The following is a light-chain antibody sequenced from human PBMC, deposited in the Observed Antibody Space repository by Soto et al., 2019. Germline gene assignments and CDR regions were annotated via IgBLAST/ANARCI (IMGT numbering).Light chain of an antibody. CDR3: SSYTSSNTYV. V-gene: IGLV2-14*03. Sequence: QSVLTQPASVSGSPGQSIAIPRPGTSSDVGGYNSVSWYQQHPGKAPKLMIYDVSNRPSGVSDRFSGSKSGNTASLTISGLQAEDEADYYCSSYTSSNTYVFGTGTRSPS. J-gene: IGLJ1*01. CDR2: DVS. CDR1: SSDVGGYNS.